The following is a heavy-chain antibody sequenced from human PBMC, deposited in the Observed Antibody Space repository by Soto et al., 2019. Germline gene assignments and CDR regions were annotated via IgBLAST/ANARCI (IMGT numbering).Heavy chain of an antibody. CDR3: ARIIRYYDFWKAGMDV. J-gene: IGHJ6*02. D-gene: IGHD3-3*01. CDR2: ISAYNGNT. V-gene: IGHV1-18*04. Sequence: GASVKVSCKASGYTFTSYGISWVRQAPGQGLEWMGWISAYNGNTNYAQKLQGRITMTTDTCTSTAYMELRSLRSDDTAVYYCARIIRYYDFWKAGMDVWGQGTTVTVSS. CDR1: GYTFTSYG.